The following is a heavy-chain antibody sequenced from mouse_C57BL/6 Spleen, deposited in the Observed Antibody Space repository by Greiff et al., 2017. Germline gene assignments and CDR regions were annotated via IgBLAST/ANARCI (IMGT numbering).Heavy chain of an antibody. J-gene: IGHJ2*01. V-gene: IGHV5-17*03. CDR2: ISSGSSTI. Sequence: EVKLVESGGGLVKPGGSLKLSCAASGFTFSDYGMHWVRQAPEKGLEWVAYISSGSSTIYNADTVKGRFTISRDNAKNTLYLQMSSLKSEDTAMYYCARGYGSRGFDYWGQGTTLTVSS. CDR1: GFTFSDYG. CDR3: ARGYGSRGFDY. D-gene: IGHD1-1*01.